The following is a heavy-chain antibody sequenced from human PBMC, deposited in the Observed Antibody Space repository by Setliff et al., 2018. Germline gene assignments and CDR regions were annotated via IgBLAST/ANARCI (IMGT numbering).Heavy chain of an antibody. CDR1: GGSIGSYY. J-gene: IGHJ6*03. Sequence: TLSLTCPVSGGSIGSYYWTWIRQPAGRGLEWIGRIYTTGSTNFNPSLNSRVTMSLDKSKNQFSLKLSSVTAADSAVYFCARVRIVPYCMDVWGKGTTVTVSS. CDR2: IYTTGST. D-gene: IGHD2-15*01. V-gene: IGHV4-4*07. CDR3: ARVRIVPYCMDV.